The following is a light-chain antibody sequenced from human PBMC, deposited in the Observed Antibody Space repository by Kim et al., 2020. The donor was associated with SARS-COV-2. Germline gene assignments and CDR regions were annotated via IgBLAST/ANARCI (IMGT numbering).Light chain of an antibody. CDR2: DVS. J-gene: IGLJ2*01. CDR1: SSDVGGYND. V-gene: IGLV2-14*03. Sequence: GQSITLSCTGTSSDVGGYNDVSWYQQHPGKAPKLMIYDVSNRPSGVSNRFSGSKSGNTASLTISGLQAEDEADYYCSSYTSSSTVVFGGGTQLTVL. CDR3: SSYTSSSTVV.